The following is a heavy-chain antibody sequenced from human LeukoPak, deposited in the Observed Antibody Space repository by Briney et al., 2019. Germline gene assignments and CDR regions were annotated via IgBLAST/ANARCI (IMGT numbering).Heavy chain of an antibody. CDR1: GFTFSSYG. Sequence: GGSLRLSCAASGFTFSSYGMSWVRQAPGKGLEWVSAISGSGGSTYYADSVKGRFTISRDNSKNTLYLQMNSLRAEDTAVYYCARDFRAVRGVMGYFDYWGQGTLVTVSS. CDR2: ISGSGGST. CDR3: ARDFRAVRGVMGYFDY. D-gene: IGHD3-10*01. J-gene: IGHJ4*02. V-gene: IGHV3-23*01.